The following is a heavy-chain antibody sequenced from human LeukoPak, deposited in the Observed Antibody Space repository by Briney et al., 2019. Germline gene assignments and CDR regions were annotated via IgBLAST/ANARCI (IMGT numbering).Heavy chain of an antibody. V-gene: IGHV4-59*12. Sequence: SETLSLTCTVSGGSISSYYWSWIRQPPGKGLEWIGYIYYSGSTNYNPSLKSRVTISVDTSKNQFSLKLSSVTAADTAVYYCARDLGYKVRYFDYWGQGTLVTVSS. CDR3: ARDLGYKVRYFDY. CDR2: IYYSGST. J-gene: IGHJ4*02. D-gene: IGHD5-18*01. CDR1: GGSISSYY.